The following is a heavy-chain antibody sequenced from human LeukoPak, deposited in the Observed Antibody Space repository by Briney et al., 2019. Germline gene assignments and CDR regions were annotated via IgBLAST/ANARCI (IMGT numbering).Heavy chain of an antibody. J-gene: IGHJ3*02. CDR3: AREYCTNGVCFPDAFDI. Sequence: SVKVSCKASGGTFSSYAISWVRQAPGQGLEWMGGIIPIFGTANYAQKFQGRVTITTDESTSTAYMELSSLRSEDTAVYYCAREYCTNGVCFPDAFDIWGQGTMVTVSS. V-gene: IGHV1-69*05. CDR2: IIPIFGTA. CDR1: GGTFSSYA. D-gene: IGHD2-8*01.